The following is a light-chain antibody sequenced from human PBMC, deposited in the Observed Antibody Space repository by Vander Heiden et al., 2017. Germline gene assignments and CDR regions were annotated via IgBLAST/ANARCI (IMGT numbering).Light chain of an antibody. CDR3: CSYAGSGIYV. CDR2: EVS. CDR1: SSDVGSYNL. J-gene: IGLJ1*01. V-gene: IGLV2-23*02. Sequence: QSALTQPPSVSGPPGQSITTPCTGSSSDVGSYNLVSWYQQYPGKAPKVMIYEVSKRPSGVSDRFSGSKSGNTASLTISGLQAEDEADYYCCSYAGSGIYVFGIETKVTVL.